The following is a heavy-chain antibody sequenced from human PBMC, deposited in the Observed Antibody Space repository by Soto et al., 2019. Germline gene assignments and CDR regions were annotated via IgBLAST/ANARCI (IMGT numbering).Heavy chain of an antibody. Sequence: QVQLQESGPGLVKPSQTLSLTCTVSGVSISSGGNYWSWIRQHPGKGLEWIGHIYYSGSTYYNPSLNSRLTISMDTSKSQFSLNLSSVTAADTAVYYCARGRSAYKFDYWGQGTLVTVSS. V-gene: IGHV4-31*03. D-gene: IGHD1-1*01. J-gene: IGHJ4*02. CDR1: GVSISSGGNY. CDR3: ARGRSAYKFDY. CDR2: IYYSGST.